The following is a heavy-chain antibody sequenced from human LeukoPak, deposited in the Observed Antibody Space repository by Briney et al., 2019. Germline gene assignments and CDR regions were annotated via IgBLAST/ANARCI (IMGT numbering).Heavy chain of an antibody. Sequence: GGSLRLSCAASGFTFSSYGMHWVRQAPGKGLEGVAFIRYDGSNKNYADSVKGRFTISRDNSKNTLYLQMNSLRAEDTAVYYCATGQGRGVHYSRIVGATWLFDYWGQGTLVTVSS. CDR2: IRYDGSNK. V-gene: IGHV3-30*02. D-gene: IGHD1-26*01. J-gene: IGHJ4*02. CDR3: ATGQGRGVHYSRIVGATWLFDY. CDR1: GFTFSSYG.